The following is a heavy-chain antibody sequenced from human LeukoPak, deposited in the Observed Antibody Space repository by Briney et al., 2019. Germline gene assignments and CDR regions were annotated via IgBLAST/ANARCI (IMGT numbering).Heavy chain of an antibody. CDR3: TRGLVAATPGPLDY. Sequence: PGGSLRLSCAASGFTFDDYGMSWVRQAPGKGLEWVSFISWNGGSTGYADSVKGRFTISRDNAKNSLYLQMNSLRVEDTALYYCTRGLVAATPGPLDYWGQGTLVTVSS. J-gene: IGHJ4*02. CDR1: GFTFDDYG. D-gene: IGHD2-15*01. V-gene: IGHV3-20*04. CDR2: ISWNGGST.